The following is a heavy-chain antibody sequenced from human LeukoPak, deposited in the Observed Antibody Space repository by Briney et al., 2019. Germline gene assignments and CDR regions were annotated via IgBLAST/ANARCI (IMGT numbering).Heavy chain of an antibody. CDR3: ARRSVDYYGSDY. J-gene: IGHJ4*02. CDR2: IYYSGST. V-gene: IGHV4-59*05. Sequence: SETLSLTCIVSGGSISTYYGSWIRQPPGKGLEWIGSIYYSGSTYYNPSLKSRVTISVDTSKNQFSLKLSSVTAADTAVYYCARRSVDYYGSDYWGQGTLVTVSS. D-gene: IGHD3-10*01. CDR1: GGSISTYY.